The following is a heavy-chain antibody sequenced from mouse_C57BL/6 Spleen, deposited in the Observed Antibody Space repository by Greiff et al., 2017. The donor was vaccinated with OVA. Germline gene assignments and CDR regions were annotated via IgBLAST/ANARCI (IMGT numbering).Heavy chain of an antibody. J-gene: IGHJ3*01. V-gene: IGHV1-9*01. D-gene: IGHD2-4*01. CDR3: ASRSYYDYDVAWFAY. CDR2: ILPGSGST. Sequence: QVQLQQSGAELMKPGASVKLSCKATGYTFTGYWIEWVKQRPGHGLEWIGEILPGSGSTNYNEKFKGKATFTADTSSNTAYMQLSSLTTEDSSIYNCASRSYYDYDVAWFAYWGQGTLVTVSA. CDR1: GYTFTGYW.